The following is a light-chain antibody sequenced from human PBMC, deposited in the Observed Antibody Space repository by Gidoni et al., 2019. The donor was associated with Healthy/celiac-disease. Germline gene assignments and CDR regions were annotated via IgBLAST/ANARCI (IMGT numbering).Light chain of an antibody. CDR1: ALPKQY. CDR3: QSADSSGTYVV. J-gene: IGLJ2*01. CDR2: KDS. Sequence: SYELTQPPSVSVSPGQTARITCFGDALPKQYAYWYQQQPGQAPVLVIYKDSERPSGIPERFSGSSSGTTVTLTISGVQAEDEADYYCQSADSSGTYVVFGGGTKLTVL. V-gene: IGLV3-25*03.